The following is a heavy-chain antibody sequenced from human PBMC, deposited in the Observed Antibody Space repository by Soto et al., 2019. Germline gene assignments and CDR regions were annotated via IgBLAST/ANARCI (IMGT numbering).Heavy chain of an antibody. D-gene: IGHD3-16*01. CDR1: GFTFSSYA. V-gene: IGHV3-23*01. Sequence: GGSLRLSCAASGFTFSSYAMSWVRQAPGKGLEWVSAISGSGGSTYYAGSVKGRFTISRDNSKNTLYLQMNSLRAEDTAVYYCAKDNRRGGEFDPWGQGTLVTVSS. CDR3: AKDNRRGGEFDP. CDR2: ISGSGGST. J-gene: IGHJ5*02.